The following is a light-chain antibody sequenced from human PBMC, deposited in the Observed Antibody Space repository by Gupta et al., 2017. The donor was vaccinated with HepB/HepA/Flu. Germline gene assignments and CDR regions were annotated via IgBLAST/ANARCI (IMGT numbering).Light chain of an antibody. J-gene: IGKJ1*01. CDR2: GAS. Sequence: IQMIQSPSSLSASIGDRVTITCRASQSISSYLNWYQQKQGKAPKLLIYGASRLESGVPSRFSGSESGTDFTLTISRLQPEDFATYYCQQNDSTPWTFGQGTKVEI. CDR3: QQNDSTPWT. CDR1: QSISSY. V-gene: IGKV1-39*01.